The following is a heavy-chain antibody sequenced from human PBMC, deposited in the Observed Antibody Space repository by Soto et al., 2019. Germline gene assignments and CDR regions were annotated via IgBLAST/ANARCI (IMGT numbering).Heavy chain of an antibody. CDR2: INHSGST. CDR3: AKRRERYYDFWSARAPSWFDP. V-gene: IGHV4-34*01. Sequence: PSETLSLTCGVYGGSFSGYYWSWIRQPPGKGLEWIGEINHSGSTNYNPSLKSRVTISVDTSKNQFSLKLSSVTAADTAVYYCAKRRERYYDFWSARAPSWFDPWGQGTLVTVSS. D-gene: IGHD3-3*01. J-gene: IGHJ5*02. CDR1: GGSFSGYY.